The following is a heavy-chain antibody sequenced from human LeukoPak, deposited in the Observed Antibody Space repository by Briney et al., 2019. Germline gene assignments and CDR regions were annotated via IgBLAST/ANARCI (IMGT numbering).Heavy chain of an antibody. J-gene: IGHJ4*02. Sequence: GGSLRLSCAASGFTFSSYAMSWVRQAPGKGLEWVSAISGSGGSTYYADSVKGRFTISRDNSKNMLYLQMNSLRAEDTAVYYCAKASRGGYNAKYYFDYWGQGTLVTVSS. D-gene: IGHD5-24*01. V-gene: IGHV3-23*01. CDR3: AKASRGGYNAKYYFDY. CDR2: ISGSGGST. CDR1: GFTFSSYA.